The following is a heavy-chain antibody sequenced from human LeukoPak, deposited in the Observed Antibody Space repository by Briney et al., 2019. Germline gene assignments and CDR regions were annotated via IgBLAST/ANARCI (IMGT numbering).Heavy chain of an antibody. J-gene: IGHJ4*02. CDR3: ARDLYSGNDY. D-gene: IGHD1-26*01. Sequence: PGGSLRLSCAASGFTSSSYGMHWVRQAPGKGLEWVSYVSSSGSTVYYADSVKGRFTISRDNAKNSLYLQMNSLRVEDTAVYYCARDLYSGNDYWGQGTLVTVSS. CDR1: GFTSSSYG. CDR2: VSSSGSTV. V-gene: IGHV3-48*04.